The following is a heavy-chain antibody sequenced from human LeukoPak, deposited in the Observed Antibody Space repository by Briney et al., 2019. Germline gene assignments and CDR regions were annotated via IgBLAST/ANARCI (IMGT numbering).Heavy chain of an antibody. Sequence: GTSLRLSCAASGFTLNPYSMHWVRQAPGKGLEWVAAIAFDDTDRYYIDSVKGRFTISRDDSKNTLYLHMTSLRAEDTAVYYCTNSDDYGDYWGQGTLVTVSS. CDR3: TNSDDYGDY. V-gene: IGHV3-30*04. J-gene: IGHJ4*02. CDR2: IAFDDTDR. CDR1: GFTLNPYS.